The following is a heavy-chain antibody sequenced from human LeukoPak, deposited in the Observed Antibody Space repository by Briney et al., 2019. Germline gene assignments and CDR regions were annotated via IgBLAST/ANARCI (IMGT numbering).Heavy chain of an antibody. V-gene: IGHV3-23*01. CDR1: GFTFSSYV. J-gene: IGHJ4*02. Sequence: GGSLRLSCAASGFTFSSYVMSWVRQAPGKGLEWVSAIGGGGVSTYYTDSVKGRFTISRDNAKNSLYLQMKSLRAEDTTVYYCARDMGYSGSWPGYFDYWGQGVLVTVSS. CDR2: IGGGGVST. D-gene: IGHD1-26*01. CDR3: ARDMGYSGSWPGYFDY.